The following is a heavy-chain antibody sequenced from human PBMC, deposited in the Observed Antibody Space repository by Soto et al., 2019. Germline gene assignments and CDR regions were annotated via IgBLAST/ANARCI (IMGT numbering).Heavy chain of an antibody. CDR2: IGADNGDT. CDR3: ARDWKGAEGFDP. Sequence: QVQLVQSGAEVKKPGASVKVSCKASGYTFSTYGFSWVRQAPGQGLEWMGWIGADNGDTNYAQNFQGRDTMTTDTSTTTSYMELRSLTSDDSAVYFCARDWKGAEGFDPWGQRSLVTVSS. D-gene: IGHD1-1*01. CDR1: GYTFSTYG. J-gene: IGHJ5*02. V-gene: IGHV1-18*01.